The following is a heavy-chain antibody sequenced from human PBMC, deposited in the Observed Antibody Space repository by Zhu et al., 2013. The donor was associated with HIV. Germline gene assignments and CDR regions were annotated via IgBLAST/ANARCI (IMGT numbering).Heavy chain of an antibody. CDR3: AREYYSDGSGYFPFDY. J-gene: IGHJ4*02. Sequence: QVQLEQSGAEVKKPGASLKVSCKAYGYTFSGYYMHWVRQAPGQGLEWMGWINPNSDGTKSAQKFQGRVTMTRDTSINTAYMELSRLRSDDTAVYYCAREYYSDGSGYFPFDYWGQGTLVTVSS. CDR1: GYTFSGYY. CDR2: INPNSDGT. V-gene: IGHV1-2*02. D-gene: IGHD3-22*01.